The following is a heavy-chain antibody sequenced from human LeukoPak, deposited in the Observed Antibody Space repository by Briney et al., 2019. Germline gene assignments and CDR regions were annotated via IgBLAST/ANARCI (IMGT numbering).Heavy chain of an antibody. V-gene: IGHV4-34*01. J-gene: IGHJ6*02. CDR3: ARERLTTITTNGMDV. CDR2: IDHSGST. Sequence: SETLSLTCAVYGWSFSGYYWSWIRQPPGKGLECIGEIDHSGSTNYNPSLKSRVTISVDTSKNQFSLKLSSVTAADTAVYYCARERLTTITTNGMDVWGQGTTVTVSS. D-gene: IGHD4-11*01. CDR1: GWSFSGYY.